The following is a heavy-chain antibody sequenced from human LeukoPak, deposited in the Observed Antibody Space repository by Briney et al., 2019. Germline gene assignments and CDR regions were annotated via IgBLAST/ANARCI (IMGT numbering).Heavy chain of an antibody. CDR1: GYTFTSYY. J-gene: IGHJ1*01. CDR2: INPSGGST. CDR3: ARVGVGSLSMVRGIIEDTEYFQH. V-gene: IGHV1-46*01. Sequence: GASVKVSCKASGYTFTSYYMHWVRQAPGQGLEWMGIINPSGGSTSYAQKFQGRVTMTRDTSTSTVYMELSSLRSEDTAVYYCARVGVGSLSMVRGIIEDTEYFQHWGQGTLVTVSS. D-gene: IGHD3-10*01.